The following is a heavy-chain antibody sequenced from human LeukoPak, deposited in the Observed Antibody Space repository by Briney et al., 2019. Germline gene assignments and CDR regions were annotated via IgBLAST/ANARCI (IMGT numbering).Heavy chain of an antibody. CDR2: IKPKTDGETT. D-gene: IGHD2-21*01. Sequence: GGSLRLSCAASGFSFRNAWMHWVRQAPGKGLEWVGRIKPKTDGETTEYAAPVKDRFSISRDDSKSMMYLQMNSLKTEDTAVYHCITPLPYSAQGGQGTLVTVSS. V-gene: IGHV3-15*07. CDR1: GFSFRNAW. J-gene: IGHJ4*02. CDR3: ITPLPYSAQ.